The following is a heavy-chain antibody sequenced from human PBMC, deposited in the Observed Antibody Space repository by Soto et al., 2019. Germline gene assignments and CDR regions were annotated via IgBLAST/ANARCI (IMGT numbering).Heavy chain of an antibody. CDR1: GFTFSSYW. J-gene: IGHJ6*02. CDR3: ARERAPDYDFWSGYYFHTLSDGMDV. Sequence: LRLSCAASGFTFSSYWMSWVRQAPGKGLEWVANIKQDGSEKYYVDSVKGRFTISRDNAKNSLYLQMNSLRAEDTAVYYCARERAPDYDFWSGYYFHTLSDGMDVWGQGTTVTVSS. D-gene: IGHD3-3*01. V-gene: IGHV3-7*03. CDR2: IKQDGSEK.